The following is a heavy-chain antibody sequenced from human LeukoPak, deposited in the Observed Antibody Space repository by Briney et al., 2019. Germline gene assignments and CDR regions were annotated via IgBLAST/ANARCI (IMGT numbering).Heavy chain of an antibody. D-gene: IGHD2-2*01. J-gene: IGHJ4*02. Sequence: SETLSLTCTVSGGSISSGGYYWSWIRQHPGKGLEWIGYIYYSGSTYYNPSLKSRVTISVDTSKNQFSLKLSSVTAADTAVYYCASVDCSSTSCYCDYWDQGTLVTVSS. V-gene: IGHV4-31*03. CDR3: ASVDCSSTSCYCDY. CDR1: GGSISSGGYY. CDR2: IYYSGST.